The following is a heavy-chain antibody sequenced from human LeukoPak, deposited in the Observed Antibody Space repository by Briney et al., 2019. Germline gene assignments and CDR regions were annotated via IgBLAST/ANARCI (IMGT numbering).Heavy chain of an antibody. J-gene: IGHJ2*01. V-gene: IGHV1-46*01. CDR2: IHPSGAST. CDR3: ARITMTTSGWYFDL. CDR1: GYTFTGYY. Sequence: ASVKLSCTASGYTFTGYYMHWVRQAPGQGLEWMGIIHPSGASTAYAQQFQGRVTMTKDTSTSTVYMELSSLRSEDTALYYCARITMTTSGWYFDLWGRGTLVTVSS. D-gene: IGHD3-22*01.